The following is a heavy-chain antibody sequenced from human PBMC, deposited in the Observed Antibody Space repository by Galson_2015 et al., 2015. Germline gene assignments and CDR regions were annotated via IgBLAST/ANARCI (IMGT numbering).Heavy chain of an antibody. V-gene: IGHV3-64*02. CDR1: GFTFSSYA. CDR2: ISSNGGST. Sequence: SLRLSCAASGFTFSSYAMQWVRQAPGKGLEYVSAISSNGGSTYYADSVKGRFTISRDNSKNTLYLQMGSLRAEDMAVYYCAREGLHYDYRGGFIDYWGQGTLVTVSS. D-gene: IGHD3-3*01. J-gene: IGHJ4*02. CDR3: AREGLHYDYRGGFIDY.